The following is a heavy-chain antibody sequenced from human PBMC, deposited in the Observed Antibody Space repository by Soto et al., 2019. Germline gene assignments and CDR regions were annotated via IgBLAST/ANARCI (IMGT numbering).Heavy chain of an antibody. CDR1: AFTFSDAW. V-gene: IGHV3-15*01. D-gene: IGHD3-22*01. J-gene: IGHJ4*02. Sequence: PGGSLRLSCAASAFTFSDAWMSWVRQTPGKGLEWVGRIKSQSDGGTTDYAAPVKGRFTISRDDSKNTLYLQLNGLKTEDTAVYYCTTDWAPYESIGPYPLHWGQGTLVTVSS. CDR3: TTDWAPYESIGPYPLH. CDR2: IKSQSDGGTT.